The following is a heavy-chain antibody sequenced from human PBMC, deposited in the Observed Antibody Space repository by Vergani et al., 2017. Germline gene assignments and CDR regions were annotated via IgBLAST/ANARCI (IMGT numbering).Heavy chain of an antibody. CDR2: IVVGSGNT. CDR1: GFTFTSSA. Sequence: QMQLVQSGPEVKKPGTSVKVSCKASGFTFTSSAVQWVRQARGQRLEWIGWIVVGSGNTNYAQKFQERVTITRDMSTSTAYMELSSLRSADTAVYYCARGELPNNLAPGYWGQGTLVTVSS. V-gene: IGHV1-58*01. J-gene: IGHJ4*02. CDR3: ARGELPNNLAPGY. D-gene: IGHD1/OR15-1a*01.